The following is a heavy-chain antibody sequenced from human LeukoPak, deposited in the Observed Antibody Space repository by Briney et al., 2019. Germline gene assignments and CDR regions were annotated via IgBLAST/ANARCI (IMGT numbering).Heavy chain of an antibody. Sequence: GGCLRLSCAVPGFTLSDSHMSSIRQAPRERLERVSYIGSRVSTIYDADSVKGRLTISRNNAKNSRYLQMNSLRAEDTAVYYCARDPQRSDGYNYDYWGQGTLITVSS. D-gene: IGHD5-24*01. V-gene: IGHV3-11*04. CDR3: ARDPQRSDGYNYDY. CDR2: IGSRVSTI. CDR1: GFTLSDSH. J-gene: IGHJ4*02.